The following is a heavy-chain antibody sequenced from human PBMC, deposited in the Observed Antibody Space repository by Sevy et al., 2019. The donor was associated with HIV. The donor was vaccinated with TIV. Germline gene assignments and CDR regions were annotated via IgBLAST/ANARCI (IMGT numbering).Heavy chain of an antibody. V-gene: IGHV4-61*02. J-gene: IGHJ6*03. Sequence: SETLSLTCTVSGGSISSGSYYWSWIRQPAGKGLEWIGRIYTSGSTNYNPSLKSRVTISVDTSKNQFSLKLSSVTAADTAVYYCARDYPFYGSGSYDYYYYYMDVWGKGTTVTVSS. CDR3: ARDYPFYGSGSYDYYYYYMDV. CDR2: IYTSGST. CDR1: GGSISSGSYY. D-gene: IGHD3-10*01.